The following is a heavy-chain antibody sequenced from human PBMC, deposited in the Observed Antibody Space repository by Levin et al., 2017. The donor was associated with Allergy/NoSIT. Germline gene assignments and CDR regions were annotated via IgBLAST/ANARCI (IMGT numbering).Heavy chain of an antibody. CDR1: GYTFTSYG. J-gene: IGHJ3*02. CDR3: ARVGWLSSTSWLDAFDI. Sequence: PGESLKISCKASGYTFTSYGISWVRQAPGQGLEWMGWISAYNGNTNYAQKLQGRVTMTTDTSTSTAYMELRSLRSDDTAVYYCARVGWLSSTSWLDAFDIWGQGTMVTVSS. D-gene: IGHD2-2*01. CDR2: ISAYNGNT. V-gene: IGHV1-18*01.